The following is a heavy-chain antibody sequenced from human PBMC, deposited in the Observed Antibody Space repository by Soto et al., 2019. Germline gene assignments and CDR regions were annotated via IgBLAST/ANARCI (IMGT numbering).Heavy chain of an antibody. CDR2: IYDRGST. D-gene: IGHD6-13*01. Sequence: SETLSLTCTVSGVSISNGGYYWSWIRQHPGKGLEWLGYIYDRGSTYYNPSLKSRVTVSIDTSKNQFSLRLSSVTAADTAVYYCAGGIGASYNWFDIWGQGTLVTVSS. V-gene: IGHV4-31*03. CDR1: GVSISNGGYY. CDR3: AGGIGASYNWFDI. J-gene: IGHJ5*02.